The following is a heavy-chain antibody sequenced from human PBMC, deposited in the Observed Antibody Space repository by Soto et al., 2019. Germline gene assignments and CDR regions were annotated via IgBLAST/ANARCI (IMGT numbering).Heavy chain of an antibody. Sequence: QVQLVQSGAEVKKPGASVKVSCKASGYTFTSYAMDWVRQAPGQRLEWMGWINAGNGNTKYSQKFQGRVTITRDTSARTAYTELSSMRSEATAVHYCARDMGFGLSDYWGQGTLVTVSS. V-gene: IGHV1-3*01. CDR3: ARDMGFGLSDY. D-gene: IGHD3-10*01. J-gene: IGHJ4*02. CDR1: GYTFTSYA. CDR2: INAGNGNT.